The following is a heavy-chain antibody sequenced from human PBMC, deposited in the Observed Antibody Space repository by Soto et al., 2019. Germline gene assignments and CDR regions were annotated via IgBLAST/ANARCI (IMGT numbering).Heavy chain of an antibody. V-gene: IGHV4-61*01. J-gene: IGHJ5*02. CDR3: ARADDYKSSWFDP. Sequence: SETLSLTCIVSGGSVSSVTYYWSWIRQPPGKGLEWIGYINYSGSTNYNPSLKSRVSMSLDTSKNQFSLKLISVTAADAAVYYCARADDYKSSWFDPWGQGALVTVSS. CDR2: INYSGST. D-gene: IGHD4-4*01. CDR1: GGSVSSVTYY.